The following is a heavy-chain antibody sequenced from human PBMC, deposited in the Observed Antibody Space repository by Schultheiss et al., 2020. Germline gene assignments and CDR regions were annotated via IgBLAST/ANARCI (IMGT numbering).Heavy chain of an antibody. J-gene: IGHJ4*02. V-gene: IGHV4-34*01. D-gene: IGHD3-3*02. Sequence: SETLSLTCTVSGGSISSYYWSWIRQPPGKGLEWIGEINHSGSTNYNPSLNSRVTISVDTSKNQFSLKLSSVTAADTAVYYCAGGGSTSIGGHFDYWDQGTLVSVSS. CDR3: AGGGSTSIGGHFDY. CDR2: INHSGST. CDR1: GGSISSYY.